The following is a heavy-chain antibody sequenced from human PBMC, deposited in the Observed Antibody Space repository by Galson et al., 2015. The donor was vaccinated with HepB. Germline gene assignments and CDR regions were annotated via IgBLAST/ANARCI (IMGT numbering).Heavy chain of an antibody. J-gene: IGHJ4*01. CDR2: IIPIFGTA. CDR3: AGVGGNHGNH. Sequence: SVKVSCKAPGGTVSIYAISWVRQAPGQGLEWMGGIIPIFGTANYAQKFQGRVTITADKSTSRAHMELRSLRSEYTAVYYCAGVGGNHGNHWGQGTRVTVSS. D-gene: IGHD1-14*01. V-gene: IGHV1-69*06. CDR1: GGTVSIYA.